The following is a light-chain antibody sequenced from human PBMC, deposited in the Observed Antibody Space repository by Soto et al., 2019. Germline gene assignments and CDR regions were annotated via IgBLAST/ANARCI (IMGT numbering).Light chain of an antibody. CDR2: DES. CDR1: QSVGSY. J-gene: IGKJ1*01. CDR3: QQRSNWPWT. V-gene: IGKV3-11*01. Sequence: EIVLTQSAATLSLSPGDRAILSCRASQSVGSYLAWYQQRPGQAPRLLIYDESTRATGIPARFSGSGSGTDFTLTISSLEPEDFAAYFCQQRSNWPWTFGQGTKVDIK.